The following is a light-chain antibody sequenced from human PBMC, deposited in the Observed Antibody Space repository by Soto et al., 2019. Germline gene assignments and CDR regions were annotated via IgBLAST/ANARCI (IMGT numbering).Light chain of an antibody. Sequence: DIQMTQSPSSLPASVGDRVTITCRASQGIGNYLVWYQQKPGKVPKLLIYGASILQSGVPSRFSGSGSGTYFTLTSRSLQPEDAATYYCQKYDTVPWTFVQGTKGEIK. CDR2: GAS. V-gene: IGKV1-27*01. CDR3: QKYDTVPWT. CDR1: QGIGNY. J-gene: IGKJ1*01.